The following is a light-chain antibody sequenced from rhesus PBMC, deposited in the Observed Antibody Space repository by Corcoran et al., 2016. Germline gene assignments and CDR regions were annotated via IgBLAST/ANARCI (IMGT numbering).Light chain of an antibody. CDR2: AAS. CDR3: LQHNNYPWT. Sequence: DIQMTQSPSSLSASVGDTVTITCRASQGISSYLNWFQQKLGKAPTLLIYAASSLESGVPSRFIGSVSGTDFTLTISNLQPEDFAIYYCLQHNNYPWTFGQGTKVEIK. V-gene: IGKV1-28*02. J-gene: IGKJ1*01. CDR1: QGISSY.